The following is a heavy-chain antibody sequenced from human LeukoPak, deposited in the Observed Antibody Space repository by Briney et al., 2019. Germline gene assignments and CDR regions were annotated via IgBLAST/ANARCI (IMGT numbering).Heavy chain of an antibody. D-gene: IGHD6-13*01. CDR1: GGSFSGYY. Sequence: SETLSLTCAVYGGSFSGYYWSWIRQPPGKGLEWIGHIYTSGSTNYNPSLKSRVTMSVDTSKNQFSLKLSSVTAADTAVYYCARSLPGSSWYWRFDYWGQGTLVTVSS. CDR2: IYTSGST. V-gene: IGHV4-59*10. J-gene: IGHJ4*02. CDR3: ARSLPGSSWYWRFDY.